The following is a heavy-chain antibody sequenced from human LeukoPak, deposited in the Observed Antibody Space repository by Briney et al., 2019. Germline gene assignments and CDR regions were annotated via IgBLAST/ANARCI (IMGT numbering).Heavy chain of an antibody. Sequence: SETLSLTCTVSGGSISSQYLSWIRQPPGKGLEWIGYGYYSGSITYNPSLTSRVTISVDTSKNQFSLKLSSVTAADTAVYYCARSLNYYHFYFDYWGQGALVTVSS. CDR1: GGSISSQY. V-gene: IGHV4-59*11. J-gene: IGHJ4*02. CDR2: GYYSGSI. CDR3: ARSLNYYHFYFDY. D-gene: IGHD3-22*01.